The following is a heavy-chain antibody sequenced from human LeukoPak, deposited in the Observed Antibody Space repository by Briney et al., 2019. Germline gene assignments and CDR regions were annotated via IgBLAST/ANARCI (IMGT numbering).Heavy chain of an antibody. D-gene: IGHD3-16*01. CDR1: GFTVSSYG. CDR2: ISSTSSYI. J-gene: IGHJ4*02. CDR3: ATKGGDY. V-gene: IGHV3-21*01. Sequence: GGSLRLSCAASGFTVSSYGMNWVRQAPGKGLEWVSSISSTSSYIYYADSVKGRFTISRDNAKNSLYLQMNSLRVEDTAVYYCATKGGDYWGQGTLVTVSS.